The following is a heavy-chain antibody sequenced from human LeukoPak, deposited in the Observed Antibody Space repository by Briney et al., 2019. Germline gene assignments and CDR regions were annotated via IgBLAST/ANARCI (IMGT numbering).Heavy chain of an antibody. CDR3: ARDLDYGDYVLDY. Sequence: GGSLRLPCAASGFTFSSYEMNWVRQAPGKGLEWVSYISSSGSTIYYADSVKGRFTISRDNAKNSLYLQMNSLRAEDTAVYYCARDLDYGDYVLDYWGQGTLVTVSS. J-gene: IGHJ4*02. V-gene: IGHV3-48*03. CDR1: GFTFSSYE. CDR2: ISSSGSTI. D-gene: IGHD4-17*01.